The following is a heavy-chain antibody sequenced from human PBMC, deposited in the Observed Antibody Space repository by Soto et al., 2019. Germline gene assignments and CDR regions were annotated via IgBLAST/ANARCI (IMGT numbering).Heavy chain of an antibody. J-gene: IGHJ5*02. CDR2: INHSGST. CDR1: GGSFSGYY. D-gene: IGHD2-2*01. CDR3: ARVSGYCSSTSCLNWFDP. V-gene: IGHV4-34*01. Sequence: SETLSLTCAVYGGSFSGYYWSWIRQPPGKGLEWIGEINHSGSTNYNPSLKSRVTISVDTSKNQFSLKLSSVTAADTAVYYCARVSGYCSSTSCLNWFDPWGQGTLVTVSS.